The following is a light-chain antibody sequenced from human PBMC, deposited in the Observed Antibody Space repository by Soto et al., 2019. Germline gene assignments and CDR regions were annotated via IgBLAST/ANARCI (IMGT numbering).Light chain of an antibody. V-gene: IGKV4-1*01. CDR2: WAS. CDR1: QSVLYSSNNKNY. J-gene: IGKJ1*01. Sequence: DIVMTESPDSLAVSLGERATINCKSSQSVLYSSNNKNYLTWYQQKPGQPPKLLIYWASTRQSGVPERFSGSGSGTEFPRTISSLQDEDVAVYYCQQYYSTPWTFGQGTKVEVK. CDR3: QQYYSTPWT.